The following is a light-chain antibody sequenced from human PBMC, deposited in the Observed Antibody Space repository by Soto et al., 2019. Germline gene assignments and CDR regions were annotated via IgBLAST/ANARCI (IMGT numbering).Light chain of an antibody. CDR1: QGIDNF. V-gene: IGKV1-27*01. Sequence: DIQVTQSPSSLSASVGDRVTIARRASQGIDNFLAWYHQKPGKVPSLLIYDASPLEPGVSSRFTGSRSGTEFTLTISSLQPEDVGTYFCQKYDSAPWAFGQGTKV. CDR2: DAS. CDR3: QKYDSAPWA. J-gene: IGKJ1*01.